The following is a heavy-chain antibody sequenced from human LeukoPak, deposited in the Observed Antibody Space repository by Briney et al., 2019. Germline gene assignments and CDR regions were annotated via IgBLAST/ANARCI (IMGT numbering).Heavy chain of an antibody. D-gene: IGHD3-22*01. V-gene: IGHV3-53*01. Sequence: SGGSLRLSCTASGLSVSSSFMSWARQTPGKGLEWVSSVFGGGGTRYADSVMGRFTISRDNSKSTLYLQMNSLRAEDTAVYYCAKGPGSSYYYYFDNWGQGTLVTVSS. CDR3: AKGPGSSYYYYFDN. CDR2: VFGGGGT. CDR1: GLSVSSSF. J-gene: IGHJ4*02.